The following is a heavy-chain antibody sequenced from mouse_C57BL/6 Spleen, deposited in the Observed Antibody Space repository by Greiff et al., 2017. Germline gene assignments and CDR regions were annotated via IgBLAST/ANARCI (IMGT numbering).Heavy chain of an antibody. CDR1: GYTFTSYW. Sequence: QVQLQQPGAELVKPGASVKLSCKASGYTFTSYWMQWVKQRPGQGLEWIGEIDPSDSYTNYNQKFKGTATLTVDTSTSTAYMQLSSLTSEDAAVYYCASRSGPDWDGYWGQGATLTVS. J-gene: IGHJ2*01. CDR2: IDPSDSYT. V-gene: IGHV1-50*01. D-gene: IGHD4-1*01. CDR3: ASRSGPDWDGY.